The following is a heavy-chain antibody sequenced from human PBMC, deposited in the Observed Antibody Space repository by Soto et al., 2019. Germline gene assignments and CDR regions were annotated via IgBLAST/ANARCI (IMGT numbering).Heavy chain of an antibody. V-gene: IGHV1-8*01. CDR3: ARDYYDFWSGYYIPVFDY. J-gene: IGHJ4*02. CDR1: GYTFTSYD. D-gene: IGHD3-3*01. CDR2: MNPNSGNT. Sequence: QVQLVQSGAEVKKPGASVKVSCKASGYTFTSYDINWVRQATGQGLEGMGWMNPNSGNTGYSQKFQGRVTMTRNTAISTAYMELSSLRSEDTAVYYCARDYYDFWSGYYIPVFDYWGQGTLVTVSS.